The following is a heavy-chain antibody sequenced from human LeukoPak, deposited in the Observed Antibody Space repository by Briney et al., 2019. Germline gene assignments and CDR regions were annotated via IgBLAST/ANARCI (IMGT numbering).Heavy chain of an antibody. D-gene: IGHD6-19*01. J-gene: IGHJ4*02. CDR3: ARPTVAGPLGVWGGFDY. Sequence: GGSLRLSCAASGFSFSSCGMHWVRQAPGKGLEWVAVIWYDGSNKYYADSVKGRFTISRDNSKNTLYLQMNSLRAEDTAVYYCARPTVAGPLGVWGGFDYWGQGTLVTVSS. CDR2: IWYDGSNK. CDR1: GFSFSSCG. V-gene: IGHV3-33*08.